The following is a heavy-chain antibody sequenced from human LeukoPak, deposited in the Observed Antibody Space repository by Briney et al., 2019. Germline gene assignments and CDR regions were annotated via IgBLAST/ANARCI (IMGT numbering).Heavy chain of an antibody. Sequence: PGGSLRLSCAASGFTFSSYSMNWVRQAPGKGLEWVSYISSSSSTIYYADSAKGRFTISRDSGKNSLYLQMNSLRAEDTAVYYCGRVGLTGDYIAFDIWGQGTMVTVSS. J-gene: IGHJ3*02. V-gene: IGHV3-48*01. CDR1: GFTFSSYS. CDR3: GRVGLTGDYIAFDI. CDR2: ISSSSSTI. D-gene: IGHD7-27*01.